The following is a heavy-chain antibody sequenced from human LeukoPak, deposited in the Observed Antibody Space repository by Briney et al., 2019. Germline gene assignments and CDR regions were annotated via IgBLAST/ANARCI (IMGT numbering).Heavy chain of an antibody. D-gene: IGHD1-26*01. CDR1: GHTLTGLS. Sequence: ASVKVSCKVSGHTLTGLSMPWVRQAPGQGLERMGGFDPVDGETIYAQKFQGRVTMTEDTSTATAYMELNRLRSEDTAVYYCARASGIFDYWGEETVVNVS. J-gene: IGHJ4*02. CDR2: FDPVDGET. V-gene: IGHV1-24*01. CDR3: ARASGIFDY.